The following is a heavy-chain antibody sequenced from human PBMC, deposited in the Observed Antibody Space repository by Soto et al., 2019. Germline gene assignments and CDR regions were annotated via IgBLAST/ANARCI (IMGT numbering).Heavy chain of an antibody. V-gene: IGHV1-69*02. CDR2: IIPILGIA. Sequence: SVKVSCKASGGTFSSYTISWVRQAPGQGLEWMGRIIPILGIANYAQKFQGRVTITADKSTSTAYMELSSLRSEDTAVYYCAGSTTVTTFRFDPWGQGTLVTVSS. CDR1: GGTFSSYT. CDR3: AGSTTVTTFRFDP. J-gene: IGHJ5*02. D-gene: IGHD4-17*01.